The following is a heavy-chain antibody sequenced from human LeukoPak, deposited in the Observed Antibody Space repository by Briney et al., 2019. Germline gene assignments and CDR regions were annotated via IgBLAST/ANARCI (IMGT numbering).Heavy chain of an antibody. CDR3: ASAPNPDFFDY. Sequence: PSQTLSLTCTVSGGSISSGGYYWSWFRQYPGKGLEWIGNIHSSGSTYNNPSLKSRVTISLDTSKNQFSLKLTSVTAADTAVYYCASAPNPDFFDYWGQGTLVTVSS. CDR2: IHSSGST. J-gene: IGHJ4*02. CDR1: GGSISSGGYY. V-gene: IGHV4-31*03.